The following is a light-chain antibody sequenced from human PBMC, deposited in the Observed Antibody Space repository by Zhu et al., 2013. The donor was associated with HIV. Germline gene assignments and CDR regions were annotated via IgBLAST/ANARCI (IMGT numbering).Light chain of an antibody. J-gene: IGKJ3*01. V-gene: IGKV3-15*01. CDR3: QQYNFWPPEGST. CDR1: LTISSN. CDR2: GAS. Sequence: ETVMTQSPATLSVSPGERATLSCRASLTISSNLAWYQQKPGQAPRLLIYGASNRATGVPARFSGGGSGTEFTLTISSLQSEDFAVYFCQQYNFWPPEGSTFGPGTKVDLK.